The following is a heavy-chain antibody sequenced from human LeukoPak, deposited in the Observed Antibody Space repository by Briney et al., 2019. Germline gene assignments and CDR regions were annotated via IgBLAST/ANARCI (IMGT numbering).Heavy chain of an antibody. D-gene: IGHD6-13*01. J-gene: IGHJ4*02. CDR2: IYYSGST. V-gene: IGHV4-30-4*01. CDR1: GGSISSGDYY. Sequence: SQTLSLTCTVSGGSISSGDYYWSWIRQPPGKGLEWIGYIYYSGSTYYNPSLKSRVTISVDTSKNQFSLKLSSVTAADTAVYYCAREGTAAAGRAYYFDYWGQGTLVTVSS. CDR3: AREGTAAAGRAYYFDY.